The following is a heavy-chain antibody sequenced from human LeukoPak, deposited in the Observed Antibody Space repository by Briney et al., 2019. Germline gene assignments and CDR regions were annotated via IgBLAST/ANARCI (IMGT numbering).Heavy chain of an antibody. J-gene: IGHJ6*02. CDR1: GYTFTSYD. D-gene: IGHD3-10*01. V-gene: IGHV1-8*01. Sequence: ASVKVSCKASGYTFTSYDINWVRQATGQGLEWMGWMNPNSGNTGYAQKFQGRVTMTRNTSISTAYMELSSLRSEDTAVYYCARGGRFTMVRGLIISPDYYGMDVWGQGTTVTVSS. CDR3: ARGGRFTMVRGLIISPDYYGMDV. CDR2: MNPNSGNT.